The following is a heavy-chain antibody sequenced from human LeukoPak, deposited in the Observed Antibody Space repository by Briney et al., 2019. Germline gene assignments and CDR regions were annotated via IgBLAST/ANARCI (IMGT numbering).Heavy chain of an antibody. J-gene: IGHJ4*02. CDR1: GFTFSSYS. CDR3: ARDGPADTDY. D-gene: IGHD6-25*01. V-gene: IGHV3-21*01. CDR2: ISSSSSYI. Sequence: GGSLRLFCAASGFTFSSYSMNWVRQAPGKGLEWVSSISSSSSYIYYADSVKGRFTISRDNAKNSLYLQMNSLRAEDTAVYYCARDGPADTDYWGQGTLVTVSS.